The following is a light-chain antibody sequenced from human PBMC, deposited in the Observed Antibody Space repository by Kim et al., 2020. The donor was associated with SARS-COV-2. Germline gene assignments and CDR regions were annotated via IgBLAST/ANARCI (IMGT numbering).Light chain of an antibody. CDR1: QGISRY. CDR2: AAS. CDR3: QQLDDYPRT. Sequence: ASVVDRVTITCRASQGISRYLAWYQQTPGKAPKLLIYAASTLQTGVPSRFSGSGSGTEFTLTINTLQPEDFATYYCQQLDDYPRTFGGGTKVDIK. J-gene: IGKJ4*01. V-gene: IGKV1-9*01.